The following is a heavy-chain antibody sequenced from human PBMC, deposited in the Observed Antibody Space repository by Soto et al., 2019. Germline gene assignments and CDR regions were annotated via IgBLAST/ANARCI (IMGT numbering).Heavy chain of an antibody. CDR2: INPTHGGT. CDR3: ALLALNYYGSGRYIDY. J-gene: IGHJ4*02. V-gene: IGHV1-46*01. D-gene: IGHD3-10*01. CDR1: GYTFTSYY. Sequence: QVQLVQSGAEVKKPGASVKVSCKASGYTFTSYYMHWVRQAPGQGLEWMGIINPTHGGTTYAQKVQGRVTMTRDTSTSTVYMELSSLRSEDTAVYYCALLALNYYGSGRYIDYWGQGTLVTVSS.